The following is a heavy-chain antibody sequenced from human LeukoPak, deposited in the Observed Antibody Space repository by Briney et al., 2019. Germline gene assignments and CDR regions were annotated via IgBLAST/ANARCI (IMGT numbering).Heavy chain of an antibody. V-gene: IGHV3-21*04. J-gene: IGHJ1*01. CDR3: AKATYSSSSPRYFQH. CDR2: VSTGSNYI. D-gene: IGHD6-6*01. Sequence: GGSLRLSCTASGFTFSSYSLNWVRQAPGKGLEWVSSVSTGSNYIYYADSVKGRFTISRDNSKNTLYLQMNSLRAEDTAVYYCAKATYSSSSPRYFQHWGQGTLVTVSS. CDR1: GFTFSSYS.